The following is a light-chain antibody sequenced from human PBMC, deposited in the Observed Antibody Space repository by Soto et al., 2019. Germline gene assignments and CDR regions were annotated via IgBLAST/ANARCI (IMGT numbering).Light chain of an antibody. Sequence: QSVLTQPPSVSGAPGQRVTISCTGSSSNIGARYDVHWYQQLPGTAPKLLIYDDINRPSGVPERFSGSKSGTSASLAITGLQAEDEAEYYCQSYASSLSGVVFGGGTKLTVL. CDR2: DDI. CDR3: QSYASSLSGVV. V-gene: IGLV1-40*01. J-gene: IGLJ2*01. CDR1: SSNIGARYD.